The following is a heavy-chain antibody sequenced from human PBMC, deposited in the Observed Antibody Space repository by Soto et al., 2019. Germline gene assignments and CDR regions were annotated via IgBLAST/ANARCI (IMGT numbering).Heavy chain of an antibody. J-gene: IGHJ6*03. CDR1: CGSISSANYY. V-gene: IGHV4-31*03. CDR2: IYYSGST. Sequence: SETLSLTCTVSCGSISSANYYWSFIRQLPGKGLQWIGYIYYSGSTYYNPSLKSRVTISVDTSKNQFSLKLSSVTAADTAMYYCARDNGDQNHYYYYMDVWGKGTTVTVSS. D-gene: IGHD4-17*01. CDR3: ARDNGDQNHYYYYMDV.